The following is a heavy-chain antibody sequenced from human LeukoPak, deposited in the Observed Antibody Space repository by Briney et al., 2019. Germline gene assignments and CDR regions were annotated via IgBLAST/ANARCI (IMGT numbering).Heavy chain of an antibody. CDR3: ARHTGRCSGGSCYGVY. V-gene: IGHV5-51*01. J-gene: IGHJ4*02. D-gene: IGHD2-15*01. CDR2: IYPGDSDT. CDR1: GYSFTSYW. Sequence: GESLKISCKGSGYSFTSYWIGWVRQMRGKGLEWMGIIYPGDSDTRYSPSFQGQVTISADKSISTAYLQWSSLKASDTAMYYCARHTGRCSGGSCYGVYWGQGTLVTVSS.